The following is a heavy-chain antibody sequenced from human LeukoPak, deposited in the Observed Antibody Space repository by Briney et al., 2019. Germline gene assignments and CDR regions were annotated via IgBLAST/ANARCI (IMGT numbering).Heavy chain of an antibody. CDR2: INSDGSSI. D-gene: IGHD3-10*01. V-gene: IGHV3-74*01. CDR1: GFPFSNYW. CDR3: ATDPSGRVCDS. Sequence: GGSLSLSCAASGFPFSNYWMHWVRQAPGKGLVWVSRINSDGSSISYADSVKGRFTISRDNAKNTLYLQMNSLRAEDTAVYCCATDPSGRVCDSWGQGTLVTVSS. J-gene: IGHJ4*02.